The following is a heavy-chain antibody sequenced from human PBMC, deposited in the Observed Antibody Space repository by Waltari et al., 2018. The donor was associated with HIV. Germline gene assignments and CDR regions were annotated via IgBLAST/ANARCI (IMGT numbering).Heavy chain of an antibody. J-gene: IGHJ6*02. CDR1: GFIFGNPW. CDR2: MDRGVGVF. CDR3: ARDVTRDYFGVYHSLFDV. D-gene: IGHD4-17*01. Sequence: VQLVESGGTQVRPGGSLRLSCVGSGFIFGNPWLHWVRQVPGKGLQWMERMDRGVGVFTNEGFVKGRFSSSGDNTKNTMFLQLSRLTVDDSAVYYCARDVTRDYFGVYHSLFDVWGQGTTVTVSS. V-gene: IGHV3-74*03.